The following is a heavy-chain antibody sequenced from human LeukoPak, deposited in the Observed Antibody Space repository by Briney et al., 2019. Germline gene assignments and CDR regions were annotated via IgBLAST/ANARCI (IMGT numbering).Heavy chain of an antibody. CDR1: GFSFSRHW. V-gene: IGHV3-7*01. CDR2: VSGDRRRT. D-gene: IGHD1-1*01. Sequence: GGSLRLSCEVSGFSFSRHWMHWVRQAPGKGLECVAKVSGDRRRTDYAESANGRFAVSRDNARNSLHLVMSSLRADDTAVYYCVRGTFDWKGVDFWGQGSLVTVSS. CDR3: VRGTFDWKGVDF. J-gene: IGHJ4*02.